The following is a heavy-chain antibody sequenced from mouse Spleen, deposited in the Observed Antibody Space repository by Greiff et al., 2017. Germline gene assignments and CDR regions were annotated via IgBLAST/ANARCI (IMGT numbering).Heavy chain of an antibody. CDR1: GFNIKDDY. Sequence: VQLQQSGAELVRPGASVKLSCTASGFNIKDDYMHWVKQRPEQGLEWIGWIDPENGDTEYASKFQGKAAITADTSSNTAYLQLSSLTSEDTAVYYCTTFGSSRFAYWGQGTLVTVSA. D-gene: IGHD1-1*01. CDR2: IDPENGDT. CDR3: TTFGSSRFAY. J-gene: IGHJ3*01. V-gene: IGHV14-4*01.